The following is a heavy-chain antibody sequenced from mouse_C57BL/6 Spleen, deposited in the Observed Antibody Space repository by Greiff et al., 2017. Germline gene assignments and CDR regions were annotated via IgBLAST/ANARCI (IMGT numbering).Heavy chain of an antibody. J-gene: IGHJ1*03. CDR2: IYPRNGNT. V-gene: IGHV1-81*01. D-gene: IGHD2-4*01. CDR1: GYTFTSYG. Sequence: VQLQQSGAELARPGASVKLSCKASGYTFTSYGISWVKQRMGQGLEWIGEIYPRNGNTYYNEKFKGKATLTADKSSSTAYMELRSLTSEDSAVYFCARGGFDYDPGYCDVWGTGTTVTVSS. CDR3: ARGGFDYDPGYCDV.